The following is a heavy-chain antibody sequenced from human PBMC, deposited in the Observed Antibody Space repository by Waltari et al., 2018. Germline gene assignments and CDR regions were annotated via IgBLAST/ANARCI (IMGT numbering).Heavy chain of an antibody. D-gene: IGHD2-21*02. CDR2: IYYTGST. CDR1: GGSISGFY. CDR3: ARGGGGDWEWFDP. Sequence: QVQLQESGPSLLKPSETLSPISAVAGGSISGFYWSRVRQPPGKGLDWIGYIYYTGSTNFHPSLKSRVTMSVDTSKNQFSLKLSSVPAADTAFYYCARGGGGDWEWFDPWGQGTLVTVSS. V-gene: IGHV4-59*01. J-gene: IGHJ5*02.